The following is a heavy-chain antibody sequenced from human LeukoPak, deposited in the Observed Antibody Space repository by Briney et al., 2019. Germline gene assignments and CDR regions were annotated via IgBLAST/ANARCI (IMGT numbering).Heavy chain of an antibody. CDR2: ISYYGGNQ. V-gene: IGHV3-30*18. CDR1: GFTFSRYW. J-gene: IGHJ4*02. Sequence: GGSLRLSCAASGFTFSRYWMNWVRQAPGKGLEWVAVISYYGGNQYYVDSVKGRFTISRDNSKNTLYLQMISLRVEDTAVYYCAKSESGYNDYVSGGFDYWGQGTLVTVSS. CDR3: AKSESGYNDYVSGGFDY. D-gene: IGHD5-12*01.